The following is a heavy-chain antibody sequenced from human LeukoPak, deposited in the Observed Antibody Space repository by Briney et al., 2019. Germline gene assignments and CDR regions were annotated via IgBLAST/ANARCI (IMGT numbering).Heavy chain of an antibody. J-gene: IGHJ4*02. CDR1: GFTFSSYW. CDR2: ITSDGSST. V-gene: IGHV3-74*01. Sequence: GGSLRLSCAASGFTFSSYWMHWVRQAPGKGLVWVSRITSDGSSTTYADSVKGRFTISRDSAKNTLYLQMNSLRAEDTAVYYCARDIIARGVDYWGQGTLVTVSS. D-gene: IGHD3-10*01. CDR3: ARDIIARGVDY.